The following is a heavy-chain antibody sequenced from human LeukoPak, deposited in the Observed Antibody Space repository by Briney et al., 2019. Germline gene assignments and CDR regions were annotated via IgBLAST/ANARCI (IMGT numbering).Heavy chain of an antibody. CDR1: GYTFSSYG. Sequence: ASVKVSCKASGYTFSSYGISWVRQAPGQGLEWMGIINPSGGSTSYAQKFQGRVTMTRDTSTSTVYMELSSLRSEDTAVYYCARGPDYYDPPYYFDYWGQGTLVTVSS. J-gene: IGHJ4*02. D-gene: IGHD3-22*01. V-gene: IGHV1-46*01. CDR3: ARGPDYYDPPYYFDY. CDR2: INPSGGST.